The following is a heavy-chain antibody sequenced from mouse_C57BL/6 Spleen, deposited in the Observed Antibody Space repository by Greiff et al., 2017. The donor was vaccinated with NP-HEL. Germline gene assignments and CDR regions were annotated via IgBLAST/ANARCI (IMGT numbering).Heavy chain of an antibody. CDR3: ARQNYYYWYFDV. CDR1: GFTFSDYY. Sequence: EVKVEESGGGLVQPGGSLKLSCAASGFTFSDYYMYWVRQTPEKRLEWVAYISNGGGSTYYPDTVKGRFTISRDNAKNTLYLQMSRLKSEDTAMYYCARQNYYYWYFDVWGTGTTVTVSS. V-gene: IGHV5-12*01. D-gene: IGHD1-1*01. J-gene: IGHJ1*03. CDR2: ISNGGGST.